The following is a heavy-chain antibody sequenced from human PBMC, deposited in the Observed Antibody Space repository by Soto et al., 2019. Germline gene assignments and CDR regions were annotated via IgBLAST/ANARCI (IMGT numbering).Heavy chain of an antibody. D-gene: IGHD3-22*01. CDR3: ASSSGYSLGAFDI. J-gene: IGHJ3*02. CDR1: GGTFSSYA. CDR2: IIPIFGTA. Sequence: SVKVSCKASGGTFSSYAISWVRQAPGQGLEWMGGIIPIFGTANYAQKFQGRVTITADKSTSTAYMELSSLRSEDTAVYYCASSSGYSLGAFDIWGQGTMVTVSS. V-gene: IGHV1-69*06.